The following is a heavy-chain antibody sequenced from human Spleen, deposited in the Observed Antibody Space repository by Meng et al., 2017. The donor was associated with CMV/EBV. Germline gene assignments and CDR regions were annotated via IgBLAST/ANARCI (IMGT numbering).Heavy chain of an antibody. J-gene: IGHJ5*02. D-gene: IGHD2-15*01. CDR1: GFTFSDYY. CDR2: ISSGGYNI. Sequence: GGSLRLSCAASGFTFSDYYMSWIRQAPGKGLECISYISSGGYNIYYADSVKGRFTVSRDNAKKSLYLQMNSLRAEDTAVYYCARDAVVGLGGLNWFDPWGQGTPVTVSS. V-gene: IGHV3-11*01. CDR3: ARDAVVGLGGLNWFDP.